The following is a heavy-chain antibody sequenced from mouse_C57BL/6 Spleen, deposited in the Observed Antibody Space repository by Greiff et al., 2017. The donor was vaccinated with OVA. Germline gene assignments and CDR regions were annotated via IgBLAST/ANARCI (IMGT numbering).Heavy chain of an antibody. CDR3: TRGYGSSHEGYFDV. J-gene: IGHJ1*03. Sequence: EVKLMESGEGLVKPGGSLKLSCAASGFTFSSYAMSWVRQTPEKRLEWVAYISSGGDYIYYADTVKGRFTISRDNARNTVYLQMSSLKSEDTAMYYCTRGYGSSHEGYFDVWGTGTTVTVSS. CDR2: ISSGGDYI. V-gene: IGHV5-9-1*02. D-gene: IGHD1-1*01. CDR1: GFTFSSYA.